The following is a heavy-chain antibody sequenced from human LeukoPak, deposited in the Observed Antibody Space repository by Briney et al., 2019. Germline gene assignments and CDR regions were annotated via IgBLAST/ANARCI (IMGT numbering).Heavy chain of an antibody. CDR3: ARGDAAVAGNWFDP. Sequence: SETLSLTCTVSGGTISSYYWSWIRQPPGKGLEWIGYIYYSGSTNYNPSLKSRVTISVVTSKNHYSLKLSSVTAVGTAVYYCARGDAAVAGNWFDPWGQGTLVTVSS. CDR2: IYYSGST. J-gene: IGHJ5*02. CDR1: GGTISSYY. V-gene: IGHV4-59*01. D-gene: IGHD6-19*01.